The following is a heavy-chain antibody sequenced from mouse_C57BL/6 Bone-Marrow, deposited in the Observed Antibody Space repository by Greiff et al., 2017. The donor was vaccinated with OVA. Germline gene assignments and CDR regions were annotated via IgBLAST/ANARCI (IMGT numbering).Heavy chain of an antibody. CDR2: IYPRSGNT. J-gene: IGHJ3*01. Sequence: QVQLQQSGAELARPGASVKLSCKASGYTFTSYGISWVKQRTGQGLEWIGEIYPRSGNTYYNEKFKGKATLTADKSSSTAYMELRSLTSEDSAVYFCARQYGPWFAYWGQGTLVTVSA. CDR3: ARQYGPWFAY. V-gene: IGHV1-81*01. CDR1: GYTFTSYG. D-gene: IGHD1-1*02.